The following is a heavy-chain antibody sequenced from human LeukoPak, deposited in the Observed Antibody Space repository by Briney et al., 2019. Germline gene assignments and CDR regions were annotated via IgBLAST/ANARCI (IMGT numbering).Heavy chain of an antibody. V-gene: IGHV3-30*04. CDR2: ISYDGSNK. Sequence: LSLTCTVSGGSISSNTYYWGWVRQAPGKGLEWVAVISYDGSNKYYADSVKGRFTISRDNSKNTLYLQMNSLRAEDTAVYYCARGRDGYSNWGQGTLVTVSS. CDR1: GGSISSNT. J-gene: IGHJ4*02. CDR3: ARGRDGYSN. D-gene: IGHD5-24*01.